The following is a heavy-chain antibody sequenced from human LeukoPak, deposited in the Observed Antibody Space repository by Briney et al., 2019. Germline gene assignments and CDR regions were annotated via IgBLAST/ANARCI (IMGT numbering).Heavy chain of an antibody. CDR1: GGTFSSYA. J-gene: IGHJ3*02. V-gene: IGHV1-69*05. CDR3: AIVTTMIVVVPSRGRAFDI. Sequence: ASVKVSCKASGGTFSSYAISWVRQAPGQGLEWMGRIIPIFGTANYAQKFQGRVTITTDESTSTAYMELSSLRSEDTAVYYCAIVTTMIVVVPSRGRAFDIWGQGTMVTVSP. D-gene: IGHD3-22*01. CDR2: IIPIFGTA.